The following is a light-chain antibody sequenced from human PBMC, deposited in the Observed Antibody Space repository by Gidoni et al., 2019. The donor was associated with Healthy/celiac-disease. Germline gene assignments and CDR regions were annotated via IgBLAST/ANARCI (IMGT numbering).Light chain of an antibody. CDR1: QSISSY. J-gene: IGKJ1*01. CDR2: AAS. Sequence: DIHITPSPSSLSASLGDRVTITCRASQSISSYLNWYQQKPGKAPKLLIYAASSWQSGVPSRFSGSGSGTDFTLTISSLQPEDFATYYCQQSYSTPWTFGQGTKVEIK. V-gene: IGKV1-39*01. CDR3: QQSYSTPWT.